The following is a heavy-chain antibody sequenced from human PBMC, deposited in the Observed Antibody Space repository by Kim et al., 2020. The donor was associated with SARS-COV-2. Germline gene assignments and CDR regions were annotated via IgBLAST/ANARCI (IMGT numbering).Heavy chain of an antibody. D-gene: IGHD5-12*01. V-gene: IGHV1-69*04. CDR3: ARDSFPFQVEMATIDVASFDY. CDR1: GGTFSSYA. CDR2: IIPILGIA. Sequence: SVKVSCKASGGTFSSYAISWVRQAPGQGLEWMGRIIPILGIANYAQKFQGRVTITADKSTSTAYMELSSLRSEDTAVYYCARDSFPFQVEMATIDVASFDYWGQGTLVTVSS. J-gene: IGHJ4*02.